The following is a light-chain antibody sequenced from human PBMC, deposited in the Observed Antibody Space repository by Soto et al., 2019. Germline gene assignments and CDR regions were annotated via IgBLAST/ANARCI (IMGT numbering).Light chain of an antibody. J-gene: IGKJ2*01. V-gene: IGKV3-20*01. CDR2: GAS. Sequence: EIVLTQSPGTLSLSPGERATLSCRASQSVSSSYLAWYQQKPGQAPRLLIYGASSRATGIPDRFSGSGSGTDFTLTISRLEPEDFAVYYCQQYGSSRETFGQGNKLEIK. CDR1: QSVSSSY. CDR3: QQYGSSRET.